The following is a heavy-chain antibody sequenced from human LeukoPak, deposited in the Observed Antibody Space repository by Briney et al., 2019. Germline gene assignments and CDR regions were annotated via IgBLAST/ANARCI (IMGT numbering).Heavy chain of an antibody. V-gene: IGHV4-39*01. Sequence: PSETLSLTCTVSGGSISSSSYYWGWIRQPPGKGLEWIGRIYYSGSTYYNPSLRSRVTISVDTSKNQFSLKLSSVTAADTAVYYCARSWGSRIAAAGTVYYYYYYMDVWGKGTTVTVSS. CDR2: IYYSGST. D-gene: IGHD6-13*01. CDR1: GGSISSSSYY. J-gene: IGHJ6*03. CDR3: ARSWGSRIAAAGTVYYYYYYMDV.